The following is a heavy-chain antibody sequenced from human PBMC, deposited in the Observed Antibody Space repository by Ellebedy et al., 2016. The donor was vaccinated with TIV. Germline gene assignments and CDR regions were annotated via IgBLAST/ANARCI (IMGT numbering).Heavy chain of an antibody. D-gene: IGHD6-13*01. V-gene: IGHV1-3*01. CDR3: ASRSGSSSWYYFDY. J-gene: IGHJ4*02. Sequence: ASVKVSXXASGYTFTSYAMHWVRQAPGQRLEWMGWINAGNGNTKYSQKFQGRVTITRDTSASTAYMELSSLRSEDTAVYYCASRSGSSSWYYFDYWGQGTLVTVSS. CDR2: INAGNGNT. CDR1: GYTFTSYA.